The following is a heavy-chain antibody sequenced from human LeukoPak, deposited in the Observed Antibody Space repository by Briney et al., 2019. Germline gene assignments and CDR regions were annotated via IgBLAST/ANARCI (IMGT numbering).Heavy chain of an antibody. CDR2: INPNSGGT. CDR3: ARVDVVVIYPLV. V-gene: IGHV1-2*02. D-gene: IGHD2-21*01. CDR1: GYTFTGYY. Sequence: ASVKVSCKASGYTFTGYYMHWVRQAPGQGLEWMVWINPNSGGTNYAQKFQGRVTMTRDTSISTAYMELSRLRSDDTAVYYCARVDVVVIYPLVWGQGTLVTVSS. J-gene: IGHJ4*02.